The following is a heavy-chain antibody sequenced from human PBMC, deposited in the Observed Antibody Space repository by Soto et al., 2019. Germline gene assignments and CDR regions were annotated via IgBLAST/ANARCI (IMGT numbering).Heavy chain of an antibody. J-gene: IGHJ5*02. Sequence: EVQLVESGGGLVQPGGSLRLSCAASGFTFSSYSMNWVRQAPGKGLEWVSYISSSSSTIYYADSVKGRFTISRDNAKNSLYLQMNSLRAEDTAVYYCARDHLGPVVPAAHTYNWFDPWGQGTLVTVSS. CDR2: ISSSSSTI. D-gene: IGHD2-2*01. V-gene: IGHV3-48*01. CDR1: GFTFSSYS. CDR3: ARDHLGPVVPAAHTYNWFDP.